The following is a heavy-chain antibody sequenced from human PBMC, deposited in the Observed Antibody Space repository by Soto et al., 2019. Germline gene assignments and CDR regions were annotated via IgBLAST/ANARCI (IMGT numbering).Heavy chain of an antibody. CDR1: GYTFTSYG. D-gene: IGHD1-7*01. J-gene: IGHJ4*02. CDR3: ARTKKLYSWNWFDY. V-gene: IGHV1-18*01. CDR2: ISAYNGNT. Sequence: ASVKVSCKASGYTFTSYGISWVRQAPGQGLEWMGWISAYNGNTNYAQKLQGRVTMTTDTSTSTAYMELRSLRSDDTAVYYCARTKKLYSWNWFDYWGQGTLVTVSS.